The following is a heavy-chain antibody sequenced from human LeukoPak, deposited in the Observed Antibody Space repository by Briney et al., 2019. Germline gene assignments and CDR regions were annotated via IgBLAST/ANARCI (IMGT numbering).Heavy chain of an antibody. CDR2: ISGSGGST. Sequence: GGSLRLSCAASGFTFSNYAMNWVRQAPGKGLEWVSVISGSGGSTYYADSVKGRFTISRDNAKNSLYLQMNSLRDEDTAVYYCARAVSGYIYGYGYWGQGTLVTVSS. CDR3: ARAVSGYIYGYGY. V-gene: IGHV3-23*01. D-gene: IGHD5-18*01. J-gene: IGHJ4*02. CDR1: GFTFSNYA.